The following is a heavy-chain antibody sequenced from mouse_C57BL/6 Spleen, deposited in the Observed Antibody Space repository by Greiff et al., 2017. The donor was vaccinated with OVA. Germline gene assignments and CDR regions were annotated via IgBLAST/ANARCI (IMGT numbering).Heavy chain of an antibody. D-gene: IGHD1-1*01. CDR3: ARMDNYYGSSWFAY. V-gene: IGHV8-8*01. CDR1: GFSLSTFGMG. J-gene: IGHJ3*01. CDR2: IWWDDDK. Sequence: QVTLKVSGPGILQPSQTLSLTCSFSGFSLSTFGMGVGWIRQPSGKGLEWLAHIWWDDDKYFNPALKSRLTISKDTSKNQVFLKIANVDTADTATYYCARMDNYYGSSWFAYWGQGTLVTVSA.